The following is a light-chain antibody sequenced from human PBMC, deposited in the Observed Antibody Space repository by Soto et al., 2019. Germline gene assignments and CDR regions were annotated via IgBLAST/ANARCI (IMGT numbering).Light chain of an antibody. CDR3: QQYGSSALT. J-gene: IGKJ4*01. Sequence: EIVLTQSPCTLSLSPGERATLSCRASQSVSSSYLAWYQQKPGQAPRLLIYGASSRATGIPDRFSGSGSGTDFTLTISRLEPEDFAVYYCQQYGSSALTFGGGTKVDNK. CDR1: QSVSSSY. V-gene: IGKV3-20*01. CDR2: GAS.